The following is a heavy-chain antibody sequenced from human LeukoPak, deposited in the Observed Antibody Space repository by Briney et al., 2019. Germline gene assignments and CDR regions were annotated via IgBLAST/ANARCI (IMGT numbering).Heavy chain of an antibody. CDR2: ISAYNGNT. D-gene: IGHD3-22*01. CDR3: ARASTDYYDSSGHFDY. V-gene: IGHV1-18*01. Sequence: ASVKVSCKASGYTFTSYGISWVRQAPGQGLEWMGWISAYNGNTNYAQKLQGRVTMTTDTSTSTAYMELRSLRSDDTAVYYCARASTDYYDSSGHFDYWGQGTLVTLSS. CDR1: GYTFTSYG. J-gene: IGHJ4*02.